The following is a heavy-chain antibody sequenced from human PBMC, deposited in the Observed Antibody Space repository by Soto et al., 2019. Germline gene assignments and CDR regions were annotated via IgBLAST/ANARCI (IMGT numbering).Heavy chain of an antibody. CDR2: IYYSGST. J-gene: IGHJ4*02. D-gene: IGHD5-18*01. V-gene: IGHV4-59*01. Sequence: SETLSLTCTVSGGSISSYYWIWIRQPPGKGLEWIGYIYYSGSTNYNPSLKGRVTISVDTSKNQFSLKLSSVTAADTAVYYCARGVGYSYGSYLDYWGQGTLVTVSS. CDR3: ARGVGYSYGSYLDY. CDR1: GGSISSYY.